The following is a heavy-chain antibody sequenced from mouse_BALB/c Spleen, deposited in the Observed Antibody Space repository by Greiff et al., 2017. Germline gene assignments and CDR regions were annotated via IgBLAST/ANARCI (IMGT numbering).Heavy chain of an antibody. CDR2: ISYDGSN. CDR1: GYSITSGYY. J-gene: IGHJ3*01. D-gene: IGHD1-1*01. CDR3: AREDYGSSGFAY. V-gene: IGHV3-6*02. Sequence: ESGPGLVKPSQSLSLTCSVTGYSITSGYYWNWIRQFPGNKLEWMGYISYDGSNNYNPSLKNRISITRDTSKNQFFLKLNSVTTEDTATYYCAREDYGSSGFAYWGQGTLVTVSA.